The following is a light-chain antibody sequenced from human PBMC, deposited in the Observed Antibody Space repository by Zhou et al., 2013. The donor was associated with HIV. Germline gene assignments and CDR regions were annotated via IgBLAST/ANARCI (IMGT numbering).Light chain of an antibody. J-gene: IGKJ4*01. V-gene: IGKV3-20*01. CDR3: QYFALSPFK. CDR2: SAS. Sequence: IVLTQSPGTLSLSLGERATFSCRASQSVSSSYLAWYQQKPGQAPRLLIYSASTRATGIPDRFRCSGSGTDFTLSISRLEPEDFATYYCQYFALSPFKFGGGTKVDIK. CDR1: QSVSSSY.